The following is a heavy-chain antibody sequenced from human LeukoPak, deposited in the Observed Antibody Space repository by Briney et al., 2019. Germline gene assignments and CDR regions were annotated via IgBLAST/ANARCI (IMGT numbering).Heavy chain of an antibody. J-gene: IGHJ6*02. CDR3: ARRDSSGWYNYYYGMDV. CDR2: ISYDGSNK. CDR1: GFTFSSYA. Sequence: PGGSLRLSCAASGFTFSSYAMHWVRQAPGKGLEWLAVISYDGSNKYYADSVKGRFTISRDNSKNTLYLQMNSLRAEDTAVYYCARRDSSGWYNYYYGMDVWGQGTTVTVSS. D-gene: IGHD6-19*01. V-gene: IGHV3-30-3*01.